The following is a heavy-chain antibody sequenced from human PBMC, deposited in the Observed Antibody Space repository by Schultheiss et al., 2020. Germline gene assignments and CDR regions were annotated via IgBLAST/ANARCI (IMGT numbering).Heavy chain of an antibody. D-gene: IGHD6-19*01. CDR2: IYTSGST. V-gene: IGHV4-4*07. J-gene: IGHJ4*02. CDR1: GGSISSHY. CDR3: AREQWLGRGFDY. Sequence: SETLALTCTVSGGSISSHYWSWIRQPAGKGLEWIGRIYTSGSTSYNPSLKSRVAMSIDTSKNQFSLKLTSVTAADTAVYYCAREQWLGRGFDYWGQGTLVTVSS.